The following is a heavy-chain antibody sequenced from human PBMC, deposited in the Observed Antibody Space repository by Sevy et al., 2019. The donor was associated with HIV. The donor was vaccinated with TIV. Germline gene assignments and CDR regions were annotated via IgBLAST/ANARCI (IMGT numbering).Heavy chain of an antibody. CDR2: ISGSGGST. J-gene: IGHJ5*02. CDR1: GFTFSSYA. V-gene: IGHV3-23*01. Sequence: GGSLRLSCAASGFTFSSYAMSWVRKAPGKGLEWVSAISGSGGSTYYADSVKGRFTISRDNSKNTLYLQMNSLRAEDTAVYYCAKVPFEYSRANWFDPWGQGTLVTVSS. CDR3: AKVPFEYSRANWFDP. D-gene: IGHD6-6*01.